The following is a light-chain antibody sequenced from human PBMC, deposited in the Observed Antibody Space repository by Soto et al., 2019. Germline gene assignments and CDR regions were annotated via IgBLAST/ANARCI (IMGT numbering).Light chain of an antibody. V-gene: IGKV1-5*01. CDR1: QSISSW. CDR2: DAS. Sequence: DIQMIQSPSTLSTSVGDRVTITCRASQSISSWLAWYQQKPGKAPKLLIYDASSLESGVPSRFSGSGSGTEFTLTISSLQPDDFATYYCQQYNSFRGYTLGQGTKLEIK. J-gene: IGKJ2*01. CDR3: QQYNSFRGYT.